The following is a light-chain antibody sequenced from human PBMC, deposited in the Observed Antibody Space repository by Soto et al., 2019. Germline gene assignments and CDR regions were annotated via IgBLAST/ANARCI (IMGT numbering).Light chain of an antibody. J-gene: IGKJ1*01. CDR1: QSVSSSY. V-gene: IGKV3-20*01. CDR2: GTS. CDR3: QPYGSSSWT. Sequence: EIVLTQSPGTLSLSPGERATLSCRASQSVSSSYLAWYQQKPGQAPRLLIYGTSSRATAIPDRFSGSGSGRDFCLTISRLEPEDFAVYYCQPYGSSSWTFGQGTKVEIK.